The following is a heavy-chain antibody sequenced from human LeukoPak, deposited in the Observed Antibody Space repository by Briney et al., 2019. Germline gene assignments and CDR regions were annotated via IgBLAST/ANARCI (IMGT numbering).Heavy chain of an antibody. CDR3: AKQSSGSYYIVDY. D-gene: IGHD1-26*01. V-gene: IGHV3-23*01. CDR1: GFTFSSYG. J-gene: IGHJ4*02. CDR2: TSGSGGST. Sequence: GGSLRLSCAASGFTFSSYGMHWGRQGQGQGLGLVSATSGSGGSTYYADSVKGRFTISRDNSKNTLYLQMNSLRAEDKGVYYCAKQSSGSYYIVDYWGQGTLVTVSS.